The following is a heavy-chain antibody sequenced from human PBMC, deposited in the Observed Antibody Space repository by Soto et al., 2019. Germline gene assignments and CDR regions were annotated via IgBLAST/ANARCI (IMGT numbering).Heavy chain of an antibody. V-gene: IGHV3-66*01. CDR1: GFTVSSKF. CDR3: ATKGGSSSVAYGMDV. Sequence: EVQLVESGGGLVQPGGSLRLSCAAPGFTVSSKFMTWVRQAPGKGLEGLGWVSVIYGDGSTKYADSVKGRFSISRDNSKNTVYLQMNSLRVEDTAVYYCATKGGSSSVAYGMDVLGQGTTVTVFS. J-gene: IGHJ6*02. D-gene: IGHD3-16*01. CDR2: IYGDGST.